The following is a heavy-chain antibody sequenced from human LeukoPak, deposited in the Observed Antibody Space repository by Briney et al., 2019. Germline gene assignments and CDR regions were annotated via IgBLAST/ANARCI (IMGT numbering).Heavy chain of an antibody. CDR1: GFTFSSYS. CDR3: ARETRKTFDY. CDR2: ISSSSTYI. V-gene: IGHV3-21*01. D-gene: IGHD1-14*01. Sequence: GGSLRLSCAASGFTFSSYSMNWVRQAPGKGLEWISSISSSSTYIYYADSVKGRFTISRDNAKNSLYLQMNSLRAEDTAVYYCARETRKTFDYWGQGTPVTVSS. J-gene: IGHJ4*02.